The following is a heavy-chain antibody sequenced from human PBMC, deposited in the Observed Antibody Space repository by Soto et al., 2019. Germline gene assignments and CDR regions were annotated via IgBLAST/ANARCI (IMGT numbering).Heavy chain of an antibody. V-gene: IGHV3-30-3*01. J-gene: IGHJ4*02. CDR2: ISYDGSNK. D-gene: IGHD3-16*01. CDR3: ATWGAFGAY. Sequence: QVQLVESGGGVVQPGRSLRLSCAASGFTFSTYAMHWVRQAPGKGLEWVAVISYDGSNKYYADSVKGRFTISRDNSKNTLYLQMNSLRAEDKAVYYCATWGAFGAYWGQGTLVTVSS. CDR1: GFTFSTYA.